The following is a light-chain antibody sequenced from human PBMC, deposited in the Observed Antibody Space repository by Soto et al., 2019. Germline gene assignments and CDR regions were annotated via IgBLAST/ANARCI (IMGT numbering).Light chain of an antibody. Sequence: DVQLTQSPSSLSASVGDRVTITCRASQGISSHLAWYQQRPGKGPKLLIYAASTLQSGVPSRFSGSGSGTEFTLAIRSLQPEDFATYYCQQVNGYPHTFGQGTKLEIK. V-gene: IGKV1-9*01. CDR3: QQVNGYPHT. CDR2: AAS. J-gene: IGKJ2*01. CDR1: QGISSH.